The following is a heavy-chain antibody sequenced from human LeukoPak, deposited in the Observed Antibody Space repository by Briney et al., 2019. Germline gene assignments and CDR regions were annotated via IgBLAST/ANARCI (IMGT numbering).Heavy chain of an antibody. CDR3: ARDLWGRTMVRGAGGMDV. D-gene: IGHD3-10*01. V-gene: IGHV6-1*01. CDR2: TYYRSKWYN. Sequence: SQTLSLTCAISGDSVSSNSAAWNWIRQSPSRGLEWLGRTYYRSKWYNDYAVSVKSRITINPDTSKNQFSLQLNSVTPEDTAVYYCARDLWGRTMVRGAGGMDVWGQGTTVTVSS. J-gene: IGHJ6*02. CDR1: GDSVSSNSAA.